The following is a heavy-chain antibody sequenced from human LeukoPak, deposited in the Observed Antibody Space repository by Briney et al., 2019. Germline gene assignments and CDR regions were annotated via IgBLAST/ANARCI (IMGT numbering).Heavy chain of an antibody. V-gene: IGHV1-69*04. D-gene: IGHD3-10*01. Sequence: SVKVSCKASGGTFSSYAISWVRQAPGQGLEWMGRIIPILGIANYAQKFQGRVTITTDESTSTAYMELSSLRSEDTAVYYCARGDIHGSGSYEGWGQGTLVTVSS. CDR2: IIPILGIA. CDR3: ARGDIHGSGSYEG. J-gene: IGHJ4*02. CDR1: GGTFSSYA.